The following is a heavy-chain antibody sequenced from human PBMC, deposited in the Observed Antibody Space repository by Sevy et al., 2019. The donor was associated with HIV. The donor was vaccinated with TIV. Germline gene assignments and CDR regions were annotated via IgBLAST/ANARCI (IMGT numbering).Heavy chain of an antibody. CDR3: ARAYCSGGRCYSLAY. D-gene: IGHD2-15*01. CDR1: GYTFTNYR. CDR2: ISPLNGDT. V-gene: IGHV1-18*01. J-gene: IGHJ4*02. Sequence: ASVKVSCEASGYTFTNYRITWVRQAPGQALEWMGWISPLNGDTNYAQRLQGRVTMTTDTSTNTAYMELRSLRSDDTAVYYCARAYCSGGRCYSLAYWGQGTLVTVSS.